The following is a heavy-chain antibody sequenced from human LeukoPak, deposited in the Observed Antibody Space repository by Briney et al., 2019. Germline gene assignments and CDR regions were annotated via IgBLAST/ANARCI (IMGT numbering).Heavy chain of an antibody. CDR1: GGSISRYY. CDR3: ARGSASAER. Sequence: PSETLSLTXTVSGGSISRYYWSWIRQPAGKGLEWIGRIYSSDGSTNYNPSLKSRVTMSADTSKNQLSLNLRSVTAADTAVYYCARGSASAERWGQGTLVTVSS. V-gene: IGHV4-4*07. CDR2: IYSSDGST. D-gene: IGHD6-13*01. J-gene: IGHJ4*02.